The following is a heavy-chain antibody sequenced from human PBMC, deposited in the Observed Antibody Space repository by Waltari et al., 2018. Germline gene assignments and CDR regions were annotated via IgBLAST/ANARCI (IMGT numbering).Heavy chain of an antibody. J-gene: IGHJ5*02. CDR3: ATGALPGVTGTTISFDP. V-gene: IGHV1-2*02. CDR1: GYTFTAHY. D-gene: IGHD1-7*01. Sequence: QVHLVQSGAEVKKPGASMTVSCKASGYTFTAHYMHWVRQAPGQGLEWMGVIVPNSSDTNIAQRFRGRVTAATDTSINTAYMELNRLTSDDTAMYYCATGALPGVTGTTISFDPWGQGTLVTVSS. CDR2: IVPNSSDT.